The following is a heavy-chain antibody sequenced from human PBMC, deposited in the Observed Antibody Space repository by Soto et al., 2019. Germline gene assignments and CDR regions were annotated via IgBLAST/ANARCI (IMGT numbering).Heavy chain of an antibody. CDR1: GFSLSTSGMC. V-gene: IGHV2-70*11. J-gene: IGHJ4*02. D-gene: IGHD6-13*01. CDR3: ARMERYSSSWFRVDY. CDR2: IDWDDDK. Sequence: SGPTLVNPTQTLTLTRTFSGFSLSTSGMCVNWVRQPPGKALEWLARIDWDDDKYYSTSLKTRLTISKDTSKNQVVLTMTNMDPVDTATYYCARMERYSSSWFRVDYWGQGALVTVSS.